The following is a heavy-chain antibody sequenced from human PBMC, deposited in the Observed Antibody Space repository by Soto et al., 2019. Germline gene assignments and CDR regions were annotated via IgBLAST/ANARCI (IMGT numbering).Heavy chain of an antibody. J-gene: IGHJ4*02. CDR1: GGTFSSYA. V-gene: IGHV1-69*13. D-gene: IGHD1-26*01. Sequence: GASVKVSCKASGGTFSSYAISWVRQAPGQGLEWMGGIIPIFGTANYAQKFQGRVTVTADESTSTAYMELSSLRSEDTAVYYCARGSVGATTDWGQGTLVTVSS. CDR3: ARGSVGATTD. CDR2: IIPIFGTA.